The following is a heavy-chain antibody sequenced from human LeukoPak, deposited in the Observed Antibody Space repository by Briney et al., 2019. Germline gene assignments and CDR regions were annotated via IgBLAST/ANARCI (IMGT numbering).Heavy chain of an antibody. J-gene: IGHJ4*02. CDR3: ATAGDYYFDY. D-gene: IGHD2-21*02. CDR2: ISSSSSYT. CDR1: GFTFSDYY. V-gene: IGHV3-11*03. Sequence: GGSLRLSCAASGFTFSDYYMSWIRQAPGKGLEWVSYISSSSSYTNYADSVKGRFTISRDNAKNSLYLQMNSLRAEDTAVYYCATAGDYYFDYWGRGTLVTVSS.